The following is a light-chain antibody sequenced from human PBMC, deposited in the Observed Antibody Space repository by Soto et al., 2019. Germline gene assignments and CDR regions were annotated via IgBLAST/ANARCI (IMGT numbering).Light chain of an antibody. CDR3: QPYNDWPT. J-gene: IGKJ1*01. Sequence: DIVVTQSPATLSVSPGERASLSCRTSQSISSNLAWYQQKPGQSPRLLIYGASTRATGIPARFSGSGSGTEFTLTISSLQSEDFALYYCQPYNDWPTFGQGTKVEIK. V-gene: IGKV3-15*01. CDR1: QSISSN. CDR2: GAS.